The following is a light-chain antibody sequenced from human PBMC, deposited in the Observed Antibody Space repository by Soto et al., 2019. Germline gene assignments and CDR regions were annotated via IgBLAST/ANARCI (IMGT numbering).Light chain of an antibody. V-gene: IGLV2-14*03. CDR1: SNYVGGYNY. CDR3: SSYTGSSTYV. CDR2: DVS. Sequence: QSALTQPASGSGSPGQSITISCTGTSNYVGGYNYVSWYQQHPGKAPKLMIYDVSNRPSGVSNRFSGSKSANTASLTISGLQTVYESEYYCSSYTGSSTYVFGTVTKVTVL. J-gene: IGLJ1*01.